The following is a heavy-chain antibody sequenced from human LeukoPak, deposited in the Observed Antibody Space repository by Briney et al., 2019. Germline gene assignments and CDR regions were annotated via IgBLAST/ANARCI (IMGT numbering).Heavy chain of an antibody. CDR3: ARLEGRSDIVVVPAAIPFDY. Sequence: SETLSLTCTVSGGSISSSSYYWGWIRQPPGKGLEWIGSIYYSGSTYYNPSLKSRVTISVDTSKNQFSLKLSSVTAADTAVYYCARLEGRSDIVVVPAAIPFDYWGQGTLVTVSS. V-gene: IGHV4-39*01. J-gene: IGHJ4*02. CDR1: GGSISSSSYY. D-gene: IGHD2-2*01. CDR2: IYYSGST.